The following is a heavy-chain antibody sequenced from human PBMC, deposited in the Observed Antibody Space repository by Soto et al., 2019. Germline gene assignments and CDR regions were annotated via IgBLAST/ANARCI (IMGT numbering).Heavy chain of an antibody. CDR2: IIPIIGIA. Sequence: QVQLVQSGAEVKKPGSSVKVSCKASGGTFSSYTISWVRQAPGQGLEWMGRIIPIIGIANYAQKFQGRVTITADKSTSTAYMELSSLRSEDTAVYYCARDYYGSGRGMDVWGQGTTVTVSS. CDR1: GGTFSSYT. CDR3: ARDYYGSGRGMDV. J-gene: IGHJ6*02. V-gene: IGHV1-69*08. D-gene: IGHD3-10*01.